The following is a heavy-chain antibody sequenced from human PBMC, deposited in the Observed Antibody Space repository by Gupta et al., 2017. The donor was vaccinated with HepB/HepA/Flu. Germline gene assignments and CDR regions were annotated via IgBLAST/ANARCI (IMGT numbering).Heavy chain of an antibody. CDR3: AKSDYASGWYRHFDY. CDR1: GLTFSNYA. D-gene: IGHD6-19*01. V-gene: IGHV3-23*01. CDR2: ISGPGGST. Sequence: EVQLLESGGGLVQPGGSLRLSCAASGLTFSNYAMSWVRQAPGKGLEWGSGISGPGGSTYYADSVKGRFTTSRDNSENTLYLEMNSLRAEDTAVYYCAKSDYASGWYRHFDYWGQGALVTVSS. J-gene: IGHJ4*02.